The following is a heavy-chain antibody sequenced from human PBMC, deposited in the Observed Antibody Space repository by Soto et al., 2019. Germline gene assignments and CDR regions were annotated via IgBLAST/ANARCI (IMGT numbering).Heavy chain of an antibody. D-gene: IGHD4-17*01. V-gene: IGHV4-31*03. Sequence: QVQLQESGPGLVKPSQTLSLTCTVSGGSISRGGYYWSWIRQHPGKGLGWIGYIYYSGSTYYNPSLKSRVTLSVDTSKNQFSLKLSSVTAADTAVYYCARDYGDSYGMDVWGHGTTVSVSS. CDR3: ARDYGDSYGMDV. CDR2: IYYSGST. CDR1: GGSISRGGYY. J-gene: IGHJ6*02.